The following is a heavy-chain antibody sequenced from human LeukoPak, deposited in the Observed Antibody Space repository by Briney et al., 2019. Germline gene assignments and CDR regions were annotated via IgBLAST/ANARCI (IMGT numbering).Heavy chain of an antibody. CDR3: ARGTRYDILTGYYPLFDY. CDR1: GGSISSYY. D-gene: IGHD3-9*01. Sequence: SETLSLTCTVSGGSISSYYWSWIQQPPGKGLEWIGYIYYSGSTNYNPSLKSRVTISVDTSKNQFSLKLSSVTAADTAVYYCARGTRYDILTGYYPLFDYWGQGTLVTVSS. CDR2: IYYSGST. J-gene: IGHJ4*02. V-gene: IGHV4-59*12.